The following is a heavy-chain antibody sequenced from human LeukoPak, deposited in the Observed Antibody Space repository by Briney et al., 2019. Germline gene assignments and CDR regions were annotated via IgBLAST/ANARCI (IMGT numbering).Heavy chain of an antibody. CDR2: ISDRGDRT. J-gene: IGHJ3*01. D-gene: IGHD2/OR15-2a*01. V-gene: IGHV3-23*01. CDR3: AKYRTPFYFDVFDV. CDR1: GFSFDNYA. Sequence: GGSLRLSCAASGFSFDNYAMSWVRQAPGKGLEWVSGISDRGDRTYYTDSVKGRFTISRDNSNNTLSVQMNSLRAEDTAVYYCAKYRTPFYFDVFDVWGLGTMGTVSS.